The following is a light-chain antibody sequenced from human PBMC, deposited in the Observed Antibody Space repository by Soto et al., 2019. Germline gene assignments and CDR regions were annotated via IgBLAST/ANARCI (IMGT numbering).Light chain of an antibody. J-gene: IGLJ2*01. CDR3: SAYTSSSTVV. CDR2: DVS. V-gene: IGLV2-14*03. Sequence: QSVLTQPASVSGSPGQSITISCTGTSSDIGGYNYVSWYQQHPGKAPKLMIYDVSNRPSGVSIRFSGSKSANTASLTISGLQAEDEADYYCSAYTSSSTVVFGGGTKLTVL. CDR1: SSDIGGYNY.